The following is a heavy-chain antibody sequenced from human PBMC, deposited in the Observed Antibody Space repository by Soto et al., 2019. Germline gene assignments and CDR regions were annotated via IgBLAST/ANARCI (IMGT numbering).Heavy chain of an antibody. V-gene: IGHV1-46*01. Sequence: ASVKVSCKASGYTFTSYYMHWVRQAPGQGLEWMGIINPSGGSTSYAQKFQGRVTMTRDTSTSTVYMELSSLRSEDTAVYYCAREVVVTIFGVVIPDLYYYHGMDVWGQGTTVTVSS. J-gene: IGHJ6*02. CDR2: INPSGGST. CDR1: GYTFTSYY. CDR3: AREVVVTIFGVVIPDLYYYHGMDV. D-gene: IGHD3-3*01.